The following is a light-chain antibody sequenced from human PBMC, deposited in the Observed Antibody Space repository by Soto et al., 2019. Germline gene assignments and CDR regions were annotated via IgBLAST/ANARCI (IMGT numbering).Light chain of an antibody. Sequence: QSVLTQAASVSGSPGQSITISCTGTSGDIGGYYYVSWYQHHPGKAPKLLIYQVTNRPSRASNRFSGSKSGNTASLTISGLQADDEADYYCTSYSSSDIFYVFGNGTKVTVL. CDR1: SGDIGGYYY. CDR3: TSYSSSDIFYV. V-gene: IGLV2-14*01. CDR2: QVT. J-gene: IGLJ1*01.